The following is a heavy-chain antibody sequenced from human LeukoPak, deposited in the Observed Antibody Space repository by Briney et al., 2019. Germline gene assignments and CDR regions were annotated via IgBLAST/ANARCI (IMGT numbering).Heavy chain of an antibody. Sequence: SETLSLTCTVSGGSISSYYWSWIRQPPGKGLEWIGYIYYSGSTNYNPSLKSRVTISVDTSKNQFSLKLSSVTAADTAVYYCARARDTGMVKDYYYYMDVWGKGTTVTVSS. CDR3: ARARDTGMVKDYYYYMDV. D-gene: IGHD5-18*01. CDR2: IYYSGST. V-gene: IGHV4-59*01. J-gene: IGHJ6*03. CDR1: GGSISSYY.